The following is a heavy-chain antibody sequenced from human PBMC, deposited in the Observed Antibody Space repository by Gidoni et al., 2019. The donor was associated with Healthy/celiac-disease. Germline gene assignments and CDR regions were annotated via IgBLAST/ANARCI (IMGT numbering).Heavy chain of an antibody. Sequence: QVQLQESGPGLVKPSQTLSLTCTVSGGSISSGSYYWSWIRQPAGKGLEWIGRIYTSGSTNYNPSLKSRVTISVDTSKNQFSLKLSSVTAADTAVYYCATLGRWLQFGFDYWGQGTLVTVSS. J-gene: IGHJ4*02. CDR2: IYTSGST. CDR3: ATLGRWLQFGFDY. CDR1: GGSISSGSYY. V-gene: IGHV4-61*02. D-gene: IGHD5-12*01.